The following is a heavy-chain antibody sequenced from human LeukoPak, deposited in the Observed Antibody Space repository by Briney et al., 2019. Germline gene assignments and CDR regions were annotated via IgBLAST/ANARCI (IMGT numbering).Heavy chain of an antibody. CDR2: INPNSGGT. J-gene: IGHJ5*02. CDR3: TRAAQESYSSSSYWFDP. CDR1: GYTFTGYY. D-gene: IGHD6-6*01. Sequence: ASVKVSCKASGYTFTGYYMHWVRQAPGQGLEWMGWINPNSGGTNYAQKVQGRVTMTTDTSTSTAYMELRSLRSDDTAVYYCTRAAQESYSSSSYWFDPWGQGTLVTVSS. V-gene: IGHV1-2*02.